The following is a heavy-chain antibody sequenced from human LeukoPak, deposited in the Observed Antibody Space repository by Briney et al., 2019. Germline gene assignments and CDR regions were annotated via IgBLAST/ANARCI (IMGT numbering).Heavy chain of an antibody. CDR1: GFTFNRYW. V-gene: IGHV3-7*01. D-gene: IGHD1-26*01. CDR2: IKQDGSEK. CDR3: ARLFGGSYSGFDY. Sequence: GGSLRLSCAASGFTFNRYWMSWVRQAPGKGLEWVANIKQDGSEKYYVDSVKGRFTISRDNAKNSLYLQMNSLSAEDTAVYYCARLFGGSYSGFDYWGQGTLVTVSS. J-gene: IGHJ4*02.